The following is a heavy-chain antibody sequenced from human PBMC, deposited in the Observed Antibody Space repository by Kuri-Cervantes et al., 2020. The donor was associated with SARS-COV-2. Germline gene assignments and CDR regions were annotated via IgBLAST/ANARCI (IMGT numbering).Heavy chain of an antibody. CDR3: ARANEYYDILTGRNDAFDI. CDR2: IYSGGST. CDR1: GFTFSSYA. Sequence: GGSLRLSCAASGFTFSSYAMHWVRQAPGKGLEWVSVIYSGGSTYYADSVKGRFTISRDNSKNTLYLQMNSLRAEDTAVYYCARANEYYDILTGRNDAFDIWGQGTMVTVSS. V-gene: IGHV3-66*02. D-gene: IGHD3-9*01. J-gene: IGHJ3*02.